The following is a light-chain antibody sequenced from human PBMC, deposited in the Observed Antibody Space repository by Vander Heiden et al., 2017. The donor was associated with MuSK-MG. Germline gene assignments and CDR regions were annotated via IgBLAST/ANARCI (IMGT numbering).Light chain of an antibody. CDR2: DAS. CDR3: QQLSNWPPIT. J-gene: IGKJ5*01. Sequence: EIVFTQSPATLSLSPGERATLSCRASQSVSSYLAWYQQKPGQAPRLLIYDASNRDTGIPARFSGSGYGKEFTLTISSRELEDFAVYYCQQLSNWPPITFGQGTQLEIK. V-gene: IGKV3-11*01. CDR1: QSVSSY.